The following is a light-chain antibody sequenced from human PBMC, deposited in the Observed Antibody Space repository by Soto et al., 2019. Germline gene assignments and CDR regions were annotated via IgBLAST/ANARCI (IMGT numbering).Light chain of an antibody. CDR3: QQYYSYPRT. Sequence: DIQMTQSPSSLSASVEDRVTITCRASQSISSYLNWYQQKPGKAPKLLIYAASTLQSGVPSRFSGSGSGTDFTLTISCLQSEDFATYYCQQYYSYPRTFGQGTKVDIK. CDR2: AAS. J-gene: IGKJ1*01. CDR1: QSISSY. V-gene: IGKV1-39*01.